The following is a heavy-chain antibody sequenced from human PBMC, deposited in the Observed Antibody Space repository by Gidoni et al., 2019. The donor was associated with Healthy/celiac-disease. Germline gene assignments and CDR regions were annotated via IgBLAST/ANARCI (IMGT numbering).Heavy chain of an antibody. D-gene: IGHD3-9*01. V-gene: IGHV3-30*18. CDR2: ISYDGSNK. CDR1: GFTFSRYG. J-gene: IGHJ2*01. CDR3: AKDGGYDILTGYSHWYFDL. Sequence: QVQLVESGGGVFQPGRSLRLPCAASGFTFSRYGLPWVRQAPGKGLEWVAVISYDGSNKYYADSVKGRFTISRDNSKNTLYLQMNSLRAEDTAVYYCAKDGGYDILTGYSHWYFDLWGRGTLVTVSS.